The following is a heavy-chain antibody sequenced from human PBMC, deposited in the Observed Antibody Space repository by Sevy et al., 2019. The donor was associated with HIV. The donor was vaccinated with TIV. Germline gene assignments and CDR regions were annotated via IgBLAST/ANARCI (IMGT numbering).Heavy chain of an antibody. CDR3: ARDRSTHEYYDSWSGYYSPAYYYYYGMDV. CDR2: TKQDGSEK. V-gene: IGHV3-7*01. Sequence: GGSLRLSCGASGFTFSGYWMSWVRQAPGKRLEWVANTKQDGSEKYYVDSVRGRFTISRDNAKNSLFLQMNSLRAEETAVYYCARDRSTHEYYDSWSGYYSPAYYYYYGMDVWGQGTTVTVSS. J-gene: IGHJ6*02. D-gene: IGHD3-3*01. CDR1: GFTFSGYW.